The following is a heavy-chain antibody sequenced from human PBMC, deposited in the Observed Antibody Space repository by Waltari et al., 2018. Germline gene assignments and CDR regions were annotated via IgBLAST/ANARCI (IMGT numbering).Heavy chain of an antibody. Sequence: QVQLQQWGAGLVKPSQTLSLTCAVSGDSLFTTSVAWNWIRQSPSRGLEWLGRTYYRSQWRNDYALSVKGRITVNPDTSKNHFSLQLDSVTPDDTAVYYCARGKFTAFDIWGQGTMVTVSS. V-gene: IGHV6-1*01. CDR1: GDSLFTTSVA. CDR2: TYYRSQWRN. CDR3: ARGKFTAFDI. J-gene: IGHJ3*02.